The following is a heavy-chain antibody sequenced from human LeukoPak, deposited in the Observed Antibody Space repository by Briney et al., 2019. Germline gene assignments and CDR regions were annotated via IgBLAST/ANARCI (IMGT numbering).Heavy chain of an antibody. CDR1: GFTFGDYG. CDR2: ISGSGVMT. J-gene: IGHJ4*02. V-gene: IGHV3-23*01. Sequence: GGSLRLSCTGSGFTFGDYGMSWIRQAPGKGLEWVATISGSGVMTYYADSVKGRFTVSGDNSKNTVYLQMSSLTAADTAVYYCAKDRSIGTYYTFDHWGQGTLVTVSS. CDR3: AKDRSIGTYYTFDH. D-gene: IGHD1-26*01.